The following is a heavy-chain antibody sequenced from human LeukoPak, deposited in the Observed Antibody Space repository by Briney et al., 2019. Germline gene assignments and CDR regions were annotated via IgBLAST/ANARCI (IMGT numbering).Heavy chain of an antibody. J-gene: IGHJ4*02. CDR3: ARGRVGDRGEIDY. V-gene: IGHV1-8*01. Sequence: ASVKVSGKASGYTFTSYDINWVRQATGQGLEWMGWMNLNSGNTGYAQKFQGRVTMTRNTSISTAYMELSSLRSEDTAVYYCARGRVGDRGEIDYWGQGTLVTVSS. CDR2: MNLNSGNT. CDR1: GYTFTSYD. D-gene: IGHD3-10*01.